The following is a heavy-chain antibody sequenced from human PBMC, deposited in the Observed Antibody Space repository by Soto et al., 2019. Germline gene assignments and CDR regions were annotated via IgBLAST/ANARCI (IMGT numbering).Heavy chain of an antibody. CDR2: INHSGST. J-gene: IGHJ6*02. D-gene: IGHD5-18*01. CDR1: GGSFSGYY. V-gene: IGHV4-34*01. Sequence: SETLSLTCAVYGGSFSGYYWSLIRQPPGKGLECIWEINHSGSTNYNPSLKSRVTISVDTSKNQFSLKLSSVTAADTAVYYCARVRGYSYGYFDYYYGMDVWGQGTTVTVS. CDR3: ARVRGYSYGYFDYYYGMDV.